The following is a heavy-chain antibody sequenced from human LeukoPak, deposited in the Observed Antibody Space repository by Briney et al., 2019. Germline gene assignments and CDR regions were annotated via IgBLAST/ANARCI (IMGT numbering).Heavy chain of an antibody. CDR1: GFAFSTYS. J-gene: IGHJ4*02. V-gene: IGHV3-21*01. CDR2: ISSGSTYI. Sequence: PGGSLRLSCAASGFAFSTYSMNWVRQAPGKGLEWVSSISSGSTYIYYADLVKGRFTISRDNAKNSLFLQMNSLRADDTAVYYCATDQGSSWGTGLDNWGQGTLVTVSS. CDR3: ATDQGSSWGTGLDN. D-gene: IGHD6-13*01.